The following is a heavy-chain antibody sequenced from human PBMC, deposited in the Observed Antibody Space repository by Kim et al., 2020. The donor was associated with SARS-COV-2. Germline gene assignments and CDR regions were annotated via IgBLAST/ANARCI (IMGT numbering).Heavy chain of an antibody. V-gene: IGHV7-4-1*02. J-gene: IGHJ4*02. Sequence: YAKGFKGRLVFPLDTSVSTAYLQISSLKADDTAVYYCARGGGVTGTTDYWGQGTLVTVSS. D-gene: IGHD1-7*01. CDR3: ARGGGVTGTTDY.